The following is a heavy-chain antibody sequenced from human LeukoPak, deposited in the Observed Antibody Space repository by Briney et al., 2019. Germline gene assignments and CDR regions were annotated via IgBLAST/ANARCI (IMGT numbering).Heavy chain of an antibody. J-gene: IGHJ4*02. V-gene: IGHV4-34*01. D-gene: IGHD5-12*01. CDR2: INHSGST. CDR3: AREAKVATMKLDY. CDR1: GGSFSGYY. Sequence: SETLSLTCAVYGGSFSGYYWSWIRQPPRKGLEWIGEINHSGSTNYNPSLKSRVTISVDTSKNQFSLKLSSMTAADTAVYYCAREAKVATMKLDYWGQGTLVTVSS.